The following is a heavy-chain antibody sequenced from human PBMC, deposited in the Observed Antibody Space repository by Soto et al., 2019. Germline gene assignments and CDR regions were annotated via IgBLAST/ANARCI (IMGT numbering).Heavy chain of an antibody. D-gene: IGHD3-10*01. J-gene: IGHJ4*02. Sequence: GGSLRLSCAASGFTFSSYAMTWVRQAPGKGLEWVSVILNTGGDTLYADSVKGRFTISRDNSKDTLYLQMNILRAEDTAIYYCARASGESYPGSRVFDSWGQGTRVTVSS. V-gene: IGHV3-23*01. CDR1: GFTFSSYA. CDR3: ARASGESYPGSRVFDS. CDR2: ILNTGGDT.